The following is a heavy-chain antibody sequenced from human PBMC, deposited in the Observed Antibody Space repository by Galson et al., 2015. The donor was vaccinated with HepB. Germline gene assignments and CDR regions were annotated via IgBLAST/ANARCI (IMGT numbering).Heavy chain of an antibody. Sequence: SLRLSCAASGFTFSSYAMNWVRQAPGRGPEWVSGISISGGRIYYADSVKGRFTISRDNSKKTLYLQMNSLRAEDTAVYYCAEVIRSYCGGVSCPLDAFDIWGQGTMVTVSS. V-gene: IGHV3-23*01. D-gene: IGHD2-15*01. CDR2: ISISGGRI. CDR1: GFTFSSYA. J-gene: IGHJ3*02. CDR3: AEVIRSYCGGVSCPLDAFDI.